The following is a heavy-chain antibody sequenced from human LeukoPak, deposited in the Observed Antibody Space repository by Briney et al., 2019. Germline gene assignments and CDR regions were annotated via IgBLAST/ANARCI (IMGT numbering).Heavy chain of an antibody. CDR1: GYTFTSYG. V-gene: IGHV1-18*01. D-gene: IGHD3-22*01. J-gene: IGHJ3*02. Sequence: ASVKVSCKASGYTFTSYGISWVRQAPGQGLEWMGWISAYNGNTNYAQKLQGRVTMTTDTSTSTAYMELRSLRSDDTAVYYCARDHYDSSGYYFDDAFDIWGQGTMVTVSS. CDR2: ISAYNGNT. CDR3: ARDHYDSSGYYFDDAFDI.